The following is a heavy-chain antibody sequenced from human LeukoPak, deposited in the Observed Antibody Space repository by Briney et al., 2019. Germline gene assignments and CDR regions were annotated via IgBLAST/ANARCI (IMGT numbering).Heavy chain of an antibody. CDR1: GFTFSSYW. CDR2: IKGDGSEK. J-gene: IGHJ4*02. Sequence: GGSLRLSCAASGFTFSSYWMSWVRQAPGKGLECVANIKGDGSEKNYVDSVKGRFTISRDDAKNSLYLQMNSLRAEDTAVYYCVKQAGVYWGQGILVTVSS. CDR3: VKQAGVY. V-gene: IGHV3-7*01. D-gene: IGHD6-19*01.